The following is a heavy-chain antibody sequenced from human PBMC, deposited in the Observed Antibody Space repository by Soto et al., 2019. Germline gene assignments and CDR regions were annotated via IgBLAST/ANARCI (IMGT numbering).Heavy chain of an antibody. D-gene: IGHD3-10*01. CDR2: TYYRSKWYN. CDR1: GASVSSNSAA. V-gene: IGHV6-1*01. Sequence: SQTLSLTCATSGASVSSNSAAWNWIRQSPSRGLECLGSTYYRSKWYNDYAVSVKSRITINPDTSKNQFSLQLNSVTPEDTAVYYCARVGMVRGVKGLYYYYGMDVWGQGATVTVSS. J-gene: IGHJ6*02. CDR3: ARVGMVRGVKGLYYYYGMDV.